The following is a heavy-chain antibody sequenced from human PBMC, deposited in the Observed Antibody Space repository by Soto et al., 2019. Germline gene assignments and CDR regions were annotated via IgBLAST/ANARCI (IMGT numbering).Heavy chain of an antibody. CDR1: GGSISSSSYY. Sequence: SETLSLTCTVSGGSISSSSYYWGWIRQPPGKGLEWIGSIYYSGSTYYNPSLKSRVTISVDTSKNQFSLKLSSVTAADTAVYYCARLLGRTYDYIWGSYRTFDYWGQGTLVTVSS. V-gene: IGHV4-39*01. J-gene: IGHJ4*02. CDR3: ARLLGRTYDYIWGSYRTFDY. CDR2: IYYSGST. D-gene: IGHD3-16*02.